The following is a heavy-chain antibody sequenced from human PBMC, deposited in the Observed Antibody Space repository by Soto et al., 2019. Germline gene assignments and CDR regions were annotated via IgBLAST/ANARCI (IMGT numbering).Heavy chain of an antibody. CDR1: GFTFSSYG. CDR3: AKDSSSGLLWFGEFDY. J-gene: IGHJ4*02. Sequence: GGSLRLSCAASGFTFSSYGMHWVRQAPGKGLEWVAVISYDGSNKYYADSVKGRFTISRYNSKNTLYLQMNSLRAEDTAVYYCAKDSSSGLLWFGEFDYWGQGTLVTVSS. CDR2: ISYDGSNK. D-gene: IGHD3-10*01. V-gene: IGHV3-30*18.